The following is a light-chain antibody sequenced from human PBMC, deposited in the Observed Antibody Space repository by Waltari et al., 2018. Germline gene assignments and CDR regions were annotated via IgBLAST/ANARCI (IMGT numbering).Light chain of an antibody. CDR3: QQYNSYST. CDR2: DAS. Sequence: DIQMTQSPSTLSASVGDRVTITCRASQNINRWLAWYQQKPGKAPNLRIYDASSLESGVPSRFSGSGSGTEFTLTISSLQADDFATYYCQQYNSYSTFAQGTKVEIK. CDR1: QNINRW. J-gene: IGKJ1*01. V-gene: IGKV1-5*01.